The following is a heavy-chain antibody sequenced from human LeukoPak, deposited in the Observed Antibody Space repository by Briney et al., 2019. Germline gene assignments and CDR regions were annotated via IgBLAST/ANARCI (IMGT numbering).Heavy chain of an antibody. Sequence: ASVKVSCKASGYTFTSYAMHWVRQAPGQRLEWMGWINAGNGNTKYSQKFQGRVTITRDTSASTAYMELSSLRSEDTAVYCCARSRSTYCSGGSCYSDYYYGMDVWGQGTTVTVSS. J-gene: IGHJ6*02. V-gene: IGHV1-3*01. CDR1: GYTFTSYA. CDR2: INAGNGNT. CDR3: ARSRSTYCSGGSCYSDYYYGMDV. D-gene: IGHD2-15*01.